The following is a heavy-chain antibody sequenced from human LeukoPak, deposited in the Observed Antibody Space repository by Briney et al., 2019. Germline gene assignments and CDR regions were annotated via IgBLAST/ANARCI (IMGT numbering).Heavy chain of an antibody. CDR1: GGSISSYY. Sequence: SETLSLTCTVSGGSISSYYWSWIRQPPGKGLEWIGYIYYSGSTNYNPSLKSRVTISVDTSKNQFSLKLSSVTAADTAVYYCARDRGRRYFDWFIPPFDYWGQGTLVTVSS. J-gene: IGHJ4*02. CDR3: ARDRGRRYFDWFIPPFDY. CDR2: IYYSGST. D-gene: IGHD3-9*01. V-gene: IGHV4-59*12.